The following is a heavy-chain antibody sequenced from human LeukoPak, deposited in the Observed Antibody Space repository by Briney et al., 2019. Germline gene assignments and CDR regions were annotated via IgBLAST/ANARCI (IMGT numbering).Heavy chain of an antibody. Sequence: GGSLRLSCAASGFTFSRYWMHWVRQAPGKGLVWVSRINEGGSTTSYADSVKGRFTISRDNAKNTLYLQMNGLRAEDTAVYYCARGGLEPVDYWGQGTLVTVSS. D-gene: IGHD1-14*01. CDR3: ARGGLEPVDY. J-gene: IGHJ4*02. V-gene: IGHV3-74*01. CDR1: GFTFSRYW. CDR2: INEGGSTT.